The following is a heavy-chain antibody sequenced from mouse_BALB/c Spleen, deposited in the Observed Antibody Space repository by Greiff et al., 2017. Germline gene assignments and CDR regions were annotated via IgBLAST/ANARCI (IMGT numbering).Heavy chain of an antibody. D-gene: IGHD2-12*01. Sequence: VKLVESGAELVKPGASVKLSCKASGYTFTSYYMYWVKQRPGQGLEWIGEINPSNGGTNFNEKFKSKATLTVDKSSSTAYMQLSSLTSEDSAVYYCTRGSYARFAYWGQGTLVTVSA. CDR2: INPSNGGT. CDR3: TRGSYARFAY. V-gene: IGHV1S81*02. CDR1: GYTFTSYY. J-gene: IGHJ3*01.